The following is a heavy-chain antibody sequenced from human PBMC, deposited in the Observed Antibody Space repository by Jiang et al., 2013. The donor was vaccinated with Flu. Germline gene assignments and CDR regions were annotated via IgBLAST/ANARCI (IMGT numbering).Heavy chain of an antibody. D-gene: IGHD3-3*01. J-gene: IGHJ5*02. CDR3: TRHPKPNFDFWSGPTTNWFDT. Sequence: GFGYIFSTHWIGWVRQMPGRGLEWMGIIFPGDSNTKYSPSFRGQVTISVDKSVNSAYLHWSSLKASDTAMYYCTRHPKPNFDFWSGPTTNWFDTWGQGTLVTVSS. CDR1: GYIFSTHW. V-gene: IGHV5-51*01. CDR2: IFPGDSNT.